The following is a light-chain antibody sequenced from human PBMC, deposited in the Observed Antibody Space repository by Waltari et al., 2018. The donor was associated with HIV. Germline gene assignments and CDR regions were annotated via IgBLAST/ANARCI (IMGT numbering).Light chain of an antibody. CDR2: EVN. CDR3: SSFTTSNTLL. V-gene: IGLV2-14*01. Sequence: QSALTQPASVSGSPGQSITVSCTGTSSDIGSYNYVSWYQQTPGTAPKLVIYEVNNRPSGIFNRFSGSKSGTTASLTISGLQTEDEAHYYCSSFTTSNTLLFGGGTKVTVL. CDR1: SSDIGSYNY. J-gene: IGLJ2*01.